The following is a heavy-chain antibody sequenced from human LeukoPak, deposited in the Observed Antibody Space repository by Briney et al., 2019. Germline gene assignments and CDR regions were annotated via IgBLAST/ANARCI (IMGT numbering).Heavy chain of an antibody. CDR1: GFTFSSYG. Sequence: PGRSLRLSCAASGFTFSSYGMHWVRLAPGKGLEWVAVISYDGSNKYYADSVKGRFTISRDNSKNTLYLQMNSLRAEDTAVYYCAKDLQRGITMVRGAVDPWGQGTLVTVSS. J-gene: IGHJ5*02. V-gene: IGHV3-30*18. CDR2: ISYDGSNK. D-gene: IGHD3-10*01. CDR3: AKDLQRGITMVRGAVDP.